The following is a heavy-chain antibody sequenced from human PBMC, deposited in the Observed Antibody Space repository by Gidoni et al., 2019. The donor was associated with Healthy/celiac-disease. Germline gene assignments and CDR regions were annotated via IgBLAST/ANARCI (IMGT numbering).Heavy chain of an antibody. CDR1: GFTFSSDC. CDR3: ARDRAPYYSSGWSEYFQH. J-gene: IGHJ1*01. V-gene: IGHV3-33*01. D-gene: IGHD6-19*01. CDR2: IWYDGSNK. Sequence: QVQLVLSGGGVVQPGRSLRLSCAASGFTFSSDCRQWVRQAPGKGLEWVAVIWYDGSNKYYADSVKGRFTISRDNSKNTLYLQMNSLRAEDTAVYYCARDRAPYYSSGWSEYFQHWGQGTLVTVSS.